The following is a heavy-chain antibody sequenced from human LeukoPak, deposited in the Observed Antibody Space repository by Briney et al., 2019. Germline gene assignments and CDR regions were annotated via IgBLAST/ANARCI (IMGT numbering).Heavy chain of an antibody. CDR3: ASRAKYYYGSGSSGDY. V-gene: IGHV4-34*01. Sequence: SETLSLTCAVYGGSFSGYYWSWIRQPPGKGLEWIGEVNHSGSTNYNPSLKSRVTISVDTSKNQFSLKLSSVTAADTAVYYCASRAKYYYGSGSSGDYWGQGTLVTVSS. CDR1: GGSFSGYY. CDR2: VNHSGST. J-gene: IGHJ4*02. D-gene: IGHD3-10*01.